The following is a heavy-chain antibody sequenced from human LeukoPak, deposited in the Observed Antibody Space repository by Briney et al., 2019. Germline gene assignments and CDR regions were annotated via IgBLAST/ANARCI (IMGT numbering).Heavy chain of an antibody. CDR2: IIPMFVSA. CDR1: GGTFSSYA. Sequence: GASVKVSCKASGGTFSSYAISWVRQAPGQVLERMGRIIPMFVSANYAQKFQGRVTITTDESTTTAYMELSSLRSEDTAVYYCALSRKGWELSGVGYWGQGTLVTVSS. D-gene: IGHD1-26*01. J-gene: IGHJ4*02. V-gene: IGHV1-69*05. CDR3: ALSRKGWELSGVGY.